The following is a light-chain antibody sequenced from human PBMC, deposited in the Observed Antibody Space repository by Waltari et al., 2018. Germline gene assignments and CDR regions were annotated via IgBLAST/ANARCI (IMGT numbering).Light chain of an antibody. Sequence: DIQMTQSPSSLSASVGDRVTITCRASQSISNHLNWYHQKPGKAPKLLIYVASSLQNGVPSRLRGSSSGTDFTLTISSLQLEDAATYYCQESYSLSWTFGQGTKVEIK. J-gene: IGKJ1*01. CDR2: VAS. V-gene: IGKV1-39*01. CDR1: QSISNH. CDR3: QESYSLSWT.